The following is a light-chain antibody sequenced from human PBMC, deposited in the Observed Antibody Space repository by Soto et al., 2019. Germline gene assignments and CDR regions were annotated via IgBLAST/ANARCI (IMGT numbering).Light chain of an antibody. CDR1: SSNVGNNA. CDR2: YDD. Sequence: QSVLTQPPSVSEAPRQRVTISCSGSSSNVGNNAVNWYQQLPGKAPKLLIYYDDLLPSGVSDRFSGSKSGTSASLAISGLQSEDEADYYCAVSDDRLKGVVFGGGTKLTVL. CDR3: AVSDDRLKGVV. V-gene: IGLV1-36*01. J-gene: IGLJ2*01.